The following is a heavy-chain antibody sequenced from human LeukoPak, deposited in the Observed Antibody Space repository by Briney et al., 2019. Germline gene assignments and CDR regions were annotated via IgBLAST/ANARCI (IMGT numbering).Heavy chain of an antibody. D-gene: IGHD4-4*01. V-gene: IGHV4-59*01. CDR2: IYYSGST. CDR3: ASVTSSDI. CDR1: GGSISSEY. Sequence: QGELEGAGRGLVKRWGTLSVTCTVGGGSISSEYWSWIRQPPGKGLEWIGYIYYSGSTNYNPSLKSRLTISVDTSKNQFSLKLSSVTAADTAVYYCASVTSSDIWGQGTMVTVSS. J-gene: IGHJ3*02.